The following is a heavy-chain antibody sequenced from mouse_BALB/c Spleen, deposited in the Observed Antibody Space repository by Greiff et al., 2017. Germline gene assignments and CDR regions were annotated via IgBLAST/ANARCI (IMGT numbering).Heavy chain of an antibody. V-gene: IGHV1-7*01. Sequence: QVQLQQSGAELAKPGASVKMSCKASGYTFTSYWMHWVKQRPGQGLEWIGYINPSTGYTEYNQKFKDKATLTADKSSSTAYMQLSSLTSEDSAVYYCAREGSGYDGTSYAMDYWGQGTSVTVSS. CDR2: INPSTGYT. CDR1: GYTFTSYW. J-gene: IGHJ4*01. CDR3: AREGSGYDGTSYAMDY. D-gene: IGHD2-2*01.